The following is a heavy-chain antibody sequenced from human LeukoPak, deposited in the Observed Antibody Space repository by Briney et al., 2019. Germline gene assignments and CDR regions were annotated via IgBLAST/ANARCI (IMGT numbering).Heavy chain of an antibody. V-gene: IGHV3-23*01. J-gene: IGHJ4*02. CDR3: ARGNWEPADY. Sequence: GGSLRLSCAASGFTFSTYAMAWVRQAPGKGLEWVSTISGNGGYIKSADSVKGRFTISRDNSKNTLYLQMNSLRVEDTAVYYCARGNWEPADYWGQGTLVTVSS. CDR2: ISGNGGYI. CDR1: GFTFSTYA. D-gene: IGHD1-26*01.